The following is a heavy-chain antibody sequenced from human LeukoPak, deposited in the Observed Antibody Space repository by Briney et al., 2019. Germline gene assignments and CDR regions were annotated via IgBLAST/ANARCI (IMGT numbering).Heavy chain of an antibody. CDR1: GGSISSYY. V-gene: IGHV4-59*12. Sequence: PSETLSLTCTVSGGSISSYYWSWIRQPPGKGLEWIGYIYYSGSTNYNPSLKSRVTISVDTSKNQFSLKLSSVTAADTAVYYCARTTVVTPYYYYGMDVWGQGTTVTVSS. J-gene: IGHJ6*02. CDR3: ARTTVVTPYYYYGMDV. CDR2: IYYSGST. D-gene: IGHD4-23*01.